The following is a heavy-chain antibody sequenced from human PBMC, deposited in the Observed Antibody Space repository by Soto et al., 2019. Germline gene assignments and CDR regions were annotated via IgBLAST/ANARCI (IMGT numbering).Heavy chain of an antibody. J-gene: IGHJ5*02. CDR3: AKNQGVELVPLATVDWFDP. CDR2: ISGSGFKK. CDR1: GLPLSSYS. Sequence: PGGSLLLSCAASGLPLSSYSMNFVRQAPGKALEWIYSISGSGFKKYYADSVKGRFTISRDNSKSTVYLELNNLSAEDTAVYHCAKNQGVELVPLATVDWFDPWGQGSVVTVSS. V-gene: IGHV3-23*01. D-gene: IGHD1-26*01.